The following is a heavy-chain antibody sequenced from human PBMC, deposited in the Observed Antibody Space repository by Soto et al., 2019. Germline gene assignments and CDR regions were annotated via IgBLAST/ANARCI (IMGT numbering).Heavy chain of an antibody. CDR1: GYTFTSYY. D-gene: IGHD2-2*01. J-gene: IGHJ3*02. V-gene: IGHV1-46*03. Sequence: ASVKVSCKASGYTFTSYYMHWVRQAPGQGLEWMGIINPSGGSTSYAQKFQGRVTMTRDTSTSTVYMELSSLRSEDTAVYYCARTYCSSTSCYASAFDSWGQGTMVTVSS. CDR2: INPSGGST. CDR3: ARTYCSSTSCYASAFDS.